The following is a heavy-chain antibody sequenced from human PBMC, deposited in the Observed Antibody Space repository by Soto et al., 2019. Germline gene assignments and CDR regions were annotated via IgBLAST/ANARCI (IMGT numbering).Heavy chain of an antibody. V-gene: IGHV3-21*02. CDR3: ARDNLAVQGAFDH. CDR1: GFVFSDFQ. Sequence: EVQLLQSAGGLVKPGGSLRLSCAASGFVFSDFQLNWVRQAPGRGLEWLESITGTSAFLFYADSIKGRFTISRDNPKNFLFLQMDCLGPEDTAVYYCARDNLAVQGAFDHWGQGALVTVSS. J-gene: IGHJ4*02. CDR2: ITGTSAFL. D-gene: IGHD3-10*02.